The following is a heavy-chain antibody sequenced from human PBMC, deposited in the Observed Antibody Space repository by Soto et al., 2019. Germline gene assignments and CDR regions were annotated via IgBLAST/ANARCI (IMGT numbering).Heavy chain of an antibody. Sequence: ASVKVSCVAYGFTFSYFAMGGVRQAPGKGLEWVSVLNDRGDTTYYTDSVKGRFTISRDNSKSTLYLQMNSLRADDTAVYYCAKDATRTNGWYHFDYWGQGALVTVSS. J-gene: IGHJ4*02. CDR1: GFTFSYFA. CDR3: AKDATRTNGWYHFDY. V-gene: IGHV3-23*01. CDR2: LNDRGDTT. D-gene: IGHD6-19*01.